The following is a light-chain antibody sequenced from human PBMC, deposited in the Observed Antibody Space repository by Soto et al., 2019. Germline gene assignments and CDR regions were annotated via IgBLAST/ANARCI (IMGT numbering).Light chain of an antibody. CDR3: QQYGSSPIT. J-gene: IGKJ5*01. CDR1: QSVTNNY. V-gene: IGKV3-20*01. CDR2: GAS. Sequence: EIVLTKTPCTLTLSPVERATLSCRASQSVTNNYLAWYQQKPGQPPRLLIDGASSRATGIPDKFSGSGSGTDFTLAISRLEPEDFAVYYCQQYGSSPITFGQGTRLEIK.